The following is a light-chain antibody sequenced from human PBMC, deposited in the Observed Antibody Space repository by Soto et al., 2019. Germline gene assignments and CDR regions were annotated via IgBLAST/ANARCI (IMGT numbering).Light chain of an antibody. Sequence: EIVLTQSPGTLSLSPGERATLSCRASQSVNSNYLAWYQQKPGQAPRLLIYAASARATGIPDRFSGSGSGTDFTLTISRLEPEDFAVYYCQQYGSSPPITFGQGTKVDIK. V-gene: IGKV3-20*01. CDR2: AAS. CDR3: QQYGSSPPIT. J-gene: IGKJ1*01. CDR1: QSVNSNY.